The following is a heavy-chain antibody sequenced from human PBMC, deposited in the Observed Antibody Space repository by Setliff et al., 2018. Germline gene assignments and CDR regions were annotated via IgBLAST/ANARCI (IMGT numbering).Heavy chain of an antibody. CDR3: ARHEFVGGYYGSVTYRHFDY. CDR2: IYYTGTA. D-gene: IGHD3-10*01. V-gene: IGHV4-39*01. J-gene: IGHJ4*02. Sequence: PEETLSLTCTVSGDSISSTSYQWGWVRQPPGKGLEWIGSIYYTGTAYYNPSLKSRVTISVDTSKNQFSLQVTSLAATDTALYFCARHEFVGGYYGSVTYRHFDYWGQGILVTVSS. CDR1: GDSISSTSYQ.